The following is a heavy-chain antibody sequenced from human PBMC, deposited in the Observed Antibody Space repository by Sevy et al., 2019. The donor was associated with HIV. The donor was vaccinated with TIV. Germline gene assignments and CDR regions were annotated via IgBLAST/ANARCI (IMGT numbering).Heavy chain of an antibody. V-gene: IGHV4-59*01. J-gene: IGHJ6*02. CDR1: GDSISGYY. Sequence: SETLSLTCTVSGDSISGYYWSWIRQPPGKGLEWIGYFYYSGSTNYNPSLKGQVSISVDTYKNQVSLKLSSVTAADTAVYFCAKTSPYFYYGMDVWGQGTPVTVSS. D-gene: IGHD4-17*01. CDR3: AKTSPYFYYGMDV. CDR2: FYYSGST.